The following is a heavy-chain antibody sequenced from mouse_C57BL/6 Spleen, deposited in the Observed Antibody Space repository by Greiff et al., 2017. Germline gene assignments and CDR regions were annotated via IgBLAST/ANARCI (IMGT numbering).Heavy chain of an antibody. D-gene: IGHD2-4*01. CDR1: GYTFTSYW. J-gene: IGHJ2*01. V-gene: IGHV1-50*01. CDR2: IDPSDSYT. CDR3: ARSGDYDKGDY. Sequence: QVQLQQPGAELVQPGASVKLSCKASGYTFTSYWMQWVKQRPGQGLEWIGEIDPSDSYTNYNQKFKGKATLTVDTSSSTAYMQLSSLTSEDSAVYYCARSGDYDKGDYWGQGTTLTVSS.